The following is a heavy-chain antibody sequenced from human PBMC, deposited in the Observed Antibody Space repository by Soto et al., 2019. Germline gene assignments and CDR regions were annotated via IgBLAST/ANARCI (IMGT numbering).Heavy chain of an antibody. V-gene: IGHV1-2*04. Sequence: VKVSCKASGYSFTDYHIHWVRQAPGQGLEWLGRINPKSGGTSTAQKFQGWVTMTTDTSISTASMELTRLTSDDTAIYYCARGDSTDCSNGVCSFFYNHDMDVWGQGXTVTVYS. CDR2: INPKSGGT. CDR1: GYSFTDYH. D-gene: IGHD2-8*01. J-gene: IGHJ6*02. CDR3: ARGDSTDCSNGVCSFFYNHDMDV.